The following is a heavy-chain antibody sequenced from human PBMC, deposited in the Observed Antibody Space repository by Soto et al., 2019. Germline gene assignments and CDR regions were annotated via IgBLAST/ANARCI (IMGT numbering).Heavy chain of an antibody. J-gene: IGHJ4*02. CDR3: ARGPPTDY. V-gene: IGHV5-51*01. Sequence: GESLKISCKASGYNFTDYWIDWVRQMPGKGLEGMGTIYPDDSETRYIPSFQGQVTISVYKSISTAYLQWSSLKAPNTAMYSCARGPPTDYRGQGTLVTVSS. CDR2: IYPDDSET. CDR1: GYNFTDYW.